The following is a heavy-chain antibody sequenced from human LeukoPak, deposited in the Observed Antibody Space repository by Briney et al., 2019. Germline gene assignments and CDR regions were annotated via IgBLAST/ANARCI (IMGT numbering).Heavy chain of an antibody. J-gene: IGHJ3*01. D-gene: IGHD1-26*01. CDR3: ARFRRELHRAFDL. V-gene: IGHV4-4*09. CDR2: IYTSGST. CDR1: GGSISSYY. Sequence: SESLSLTCTVAGGSISSYYWSWIRQPPGKGLEWIGYIYTSGSTNYNPSLKSRVTISVDTSKNQFSLKLSSVTAADTAVYYCARFRRELHRAFDLWGQGTMVTVSS.